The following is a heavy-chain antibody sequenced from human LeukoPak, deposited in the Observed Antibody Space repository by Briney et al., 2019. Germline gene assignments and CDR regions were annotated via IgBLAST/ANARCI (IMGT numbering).Heavy chain of an antibody. Sequence: PGGSLRLSCAASGFTFSSYAMSWVRQAPGKGLEWISGISGGGGSTYYADSVKGRFTISRDNSKNTLYLQMNSLRAEDTAVYYCAKADYDILTGFDYWGQGTLVTVSS. D-gene: IGHD3-9*01. J-gene: IGHJ4*02. CDR1: GFTFSSYA. CDR3: AKADYDILTGFDY. CDR2: ISGGGGST. V-gene: IGHV3-23*01.